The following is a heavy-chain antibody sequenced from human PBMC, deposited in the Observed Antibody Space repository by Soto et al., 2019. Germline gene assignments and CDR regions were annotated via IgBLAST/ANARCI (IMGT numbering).Heavy chain of an antibody. J-gene: IGHJ6*02. CDR3: ARPSHVVVVAAGPYYYGMDV. Sequence: SVKLSCNSCGGIFSSYDISWVRHAPGQGLVGRGGIIPLFGTANYAQKDQGRVTMTADESTSTAYMELSSLRSEDTVVYYCARPSHVVVVAAGPYYYGMDVWGQGTTVTVSS. V-gene: IGHV1-69*13. CDR1: GGIFSSYD. D-gene: IGHD2-15*01. CDR2: IIPLFGTA.